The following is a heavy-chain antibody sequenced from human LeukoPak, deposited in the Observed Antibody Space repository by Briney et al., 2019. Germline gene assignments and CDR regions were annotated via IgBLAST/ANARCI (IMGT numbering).Heavy chain of an antibody. V-gene: IGHV1-2*02. CDR2: INPNSGGT. Sequence: ASVKVSCKASGYTFTGYYMHWVRQAPGQGLEWMGWINPNSGGTNYAQKFQDRVSMTRDTSISTDYMQLSRLRFDDTAVYYCARSPHILTGENFNYWGQGILVTVSS. J-gene: IGHJ4*02. CDR3: ARSPHILTGENFNY. D-gene: IGHD3-9*01. CDR1: GYTFTGYY.